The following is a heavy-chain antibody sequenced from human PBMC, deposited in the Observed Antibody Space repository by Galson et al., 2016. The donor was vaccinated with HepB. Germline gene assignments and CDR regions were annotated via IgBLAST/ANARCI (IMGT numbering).Heavy chain of an antibody. V-gene: IGHV3-21*01. CDR1: GFTFSSYS. CDR3: ASQSLWSGPANYYYGMDV. CDR2: ISSSSSYI. D-gene: IGHD3-3*01. Sequence: SLRLSCAASGFTFSSYSMNWVRQAPGKGLEWVSYISSSSSYIYYADSVKGRFTISRDDAKNSLYLHMNSLRAEDTAVYHCASQSLWSGPANYYYGMDVWGQGTTVTVSS. J-gene: IGHJ6*02.